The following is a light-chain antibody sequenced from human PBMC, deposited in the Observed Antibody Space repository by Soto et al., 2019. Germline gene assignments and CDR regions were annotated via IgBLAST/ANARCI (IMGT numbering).Light chain of an antibody. J-gene: IGLJ1*01. CDR2: DVS. CDR1: GSDVGSYNY. CDR3: QSYDSSLSGYV. V-gene: IGLV2-14*01. Sequence: QSVLAQPASVSGSPGQSITISCTGTGSDVGSYNYVSWYQQHPGKAPKLLIYDVSNRPSGVSNRFSGSKSGTSASLAITGLQAEDEADYYCQSYDSSLSGYVFGTGTKVT.